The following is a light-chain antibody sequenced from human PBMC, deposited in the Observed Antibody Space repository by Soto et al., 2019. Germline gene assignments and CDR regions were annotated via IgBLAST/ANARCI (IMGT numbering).Light chain of an antibody. J-gene: IGKJ4*01. CDR3: TQHNSYPVT. Sequence: DIQMTQSPSSLSASIGDRVTITCRASQGIRNDLAWYQQRPGKAPKLLIYAASTLQSGVPSRFNGNGAGTEFTLTIDSLQSEDFATYYCTQHNSYPVTFGGGTKVEIK. CDR2: AAS. CDR1: QGIRND. V-gene: IGKV1-17*01.